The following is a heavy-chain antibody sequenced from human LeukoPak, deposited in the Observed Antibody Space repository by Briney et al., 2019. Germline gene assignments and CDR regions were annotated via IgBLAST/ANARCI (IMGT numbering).Heavy chain of an antibody. CDR2: INHSGST. J-gene: IGHJ3*02. V-gene: IGHV4-34*01. D-gene: IGHD3-10*01. CDR3: ASRTMVRGVNAFDI. Sequence: SETLSLTCAVYGGSFSGYYWSWIRQPPGKGLEWIGEINHSGSTNYNPSLKSRVTISVDTSKNQFSLKLSSVTAADTAVYYCASRTMVRGVNAFDIWGQGTMVTVSS. CDR1: GGSFSGYY.